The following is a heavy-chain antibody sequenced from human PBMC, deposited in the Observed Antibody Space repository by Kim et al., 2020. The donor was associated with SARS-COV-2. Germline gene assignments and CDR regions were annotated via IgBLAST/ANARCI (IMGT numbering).Heavy chain of an antibody. J-gene: IGHJ6*01. V-gene: IGHV3-30*04. CDR1: GFTFSSYA. D-gene: IGHD5-12*01. Sequence: GGSLRLSCAASGFTFSSYAMHWVRQAPGKGLEWVAVISYDGSNKYYADSVKGRFTISRDNSKNTLYLQMNSLRAEDTAVYYCARTQNVDIVATIYYYYG. CDR2: ISYDGSNK. CDR3: ARTQNVDIVATIYYYYG.